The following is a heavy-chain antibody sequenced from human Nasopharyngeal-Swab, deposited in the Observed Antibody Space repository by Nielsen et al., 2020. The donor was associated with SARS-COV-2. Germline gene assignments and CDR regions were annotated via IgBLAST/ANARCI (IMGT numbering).Heavy chain of an antibody. Sequence: GESLKISCAASGFTVSSNYMSWVRQAPGKGLEWVSVIYSGGSTYYADSVKGRFTISRDNSKNTLYLQMNSLRAEDTAVYYCAKGEWLPSYYFDYWGQGTLVTVSS. CDR3: AKGEWLPSYYFDY. J-gene: IGHJ4*02. CDR2: IYSGGST. CDR1: GFTVSSNY. D-gene: IGHD6-19*01. V-gene: IGHV3-53*01.